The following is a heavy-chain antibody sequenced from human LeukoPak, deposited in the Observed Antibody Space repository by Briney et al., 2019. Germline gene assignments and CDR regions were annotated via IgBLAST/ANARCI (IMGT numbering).Heavy chain of an antibody. J-gene: IGHJ4*02. CDR1: GYTFTSYY. D-gene: IGHD5-24*01. CDR3: VKDYNYVIDY. CDR2: INPSGSST. Sequence: ASVKVSCKASGYTFTSYYMHWVRQAPGQGLEWMGIINPSGSSTNYAQKFQGRVTMTTDTSTTTAYMELSSLRSDDTAVYYCVKDYNYVIDYWGQGTLVTVSS. V-gene: IGHV1-46*01.